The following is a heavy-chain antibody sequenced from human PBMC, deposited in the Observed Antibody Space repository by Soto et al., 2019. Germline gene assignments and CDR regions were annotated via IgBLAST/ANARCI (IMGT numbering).Heavy chain of an antibody. J-gene: IGHJ4*02. Sequence: QVQLVQSGAEVKKPGASVKVSCKASGYTFTSYGISWVRQAPGQGLEWMGWISAYNGNTNYAHKLQGRVTMTTHTSTSTAYMAPRSLRSDDTAVYYCARGWAAAGPFDYWGQGALVTVSS. CDR3: ARGWAAAGPFDY. V-gene: IGHV1-18*01. CDR1: GYTFTSYG. D-gene: IGHD6-13*01. CDR2: ISAYNGNT.